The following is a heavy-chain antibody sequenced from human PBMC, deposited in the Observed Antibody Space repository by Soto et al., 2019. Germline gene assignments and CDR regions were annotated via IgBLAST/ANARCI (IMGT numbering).Heavy chain of an antibody. CDR2: INHSGST. CDR3: ARGWYSGYVTRGCYRY. CDR1: GGSFSGYY. D-gene: IGHD5-12*01. Sequence: SETLSLTCAVYGGSFSGYYWSCIRQPPGKGLERTGEINHSGSTNYNPYLKIRATISVDTSKNQFSLKLGSVTAADTAVYYCARGWYSGYVTRGCYRYWGQGTLVTVSS. J-gene: IGHJ4*02. V-gene: IGHV4-34*01.